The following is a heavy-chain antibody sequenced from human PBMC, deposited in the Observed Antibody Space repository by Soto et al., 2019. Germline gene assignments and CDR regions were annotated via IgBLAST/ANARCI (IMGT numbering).Heavy chain of an antibody. V-gene: IGHV3-30-3*01. D-gene: IGHD6-13*01. Sequence: PGGSLRLSCAASGFSLSSYAMPWVRQAPGKGLEWVAVISYDGTNKFYADSVKGRFTIFRDNSKNTLSLQMNSLRTEDTALYYCARKGSPSSSWSGAGGMDVWGQGTTVTVSS. J-gene: IGHJ6*02. CDR2: ISYDGTNK. CDR1: GFSLSSYA. CDR3: ARKGSPSSSWSGAGGMDV.